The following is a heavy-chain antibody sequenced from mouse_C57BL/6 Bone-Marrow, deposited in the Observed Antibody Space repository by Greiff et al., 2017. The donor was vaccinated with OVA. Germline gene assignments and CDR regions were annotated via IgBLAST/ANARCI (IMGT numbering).Heavy chain of an antibody. Sequence: VKLQESGAELVRPGTSVKMSCKASGYTFTNYWIGWAKQRPGHGLEWIGDIYPGGGYTNYNEKFKGKATLTADKSSSTAYMQFSSLTSEDSAIYYCARRNWALYYFDYWGQGTTLTVSS. D-gene: IGHD4-1*01. CDR3: ARRNWALYYFDY. CDR1: GYTFTNYW. V-gene: IGHV1-63*01. J-gene: IGHJ2*01. CDR2: IYPGGGYT.